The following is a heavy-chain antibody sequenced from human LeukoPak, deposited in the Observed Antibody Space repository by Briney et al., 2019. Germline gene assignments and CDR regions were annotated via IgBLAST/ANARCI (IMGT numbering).Heavy chain of an antibody. CDR3: ARADYDILTGYYNSWFDP. V-gene: IGHV1-46*03. Sequence: GASVKVSCKASGYTFTSYYMHWVRQAPGQGLEWMGIINSSGGSTSYAQKFQGRVTMTRDTSTSTVYIELSSLRSEDTAVYYCARADYDILTGYYNSWFDPWGQGTLVTVSS. D-gene: IGHD3-9*01. J-gene: IGHJ5*02. CDR2: INSSGGST. CDR1: GYTFTSYY.